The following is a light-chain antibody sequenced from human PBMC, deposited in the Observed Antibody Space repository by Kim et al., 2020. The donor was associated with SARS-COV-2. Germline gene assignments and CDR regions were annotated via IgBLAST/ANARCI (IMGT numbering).Light chain of an antibody. CDR1: QSISSW. Sequence: DIQMTQSPTTLSASVGDRVTITCRASQSISSWLAWYQQKPGKAPKLLIYDASSLESGVPSRFSGSGSGTEFTLTISSLQPDDFATYYCQQYNSYARTFGKGTKVE. V-gene: IGKV1-5*01. J-gene: IGKJ1*01. CDR2: DAS. CDR3: QQYNSYART.